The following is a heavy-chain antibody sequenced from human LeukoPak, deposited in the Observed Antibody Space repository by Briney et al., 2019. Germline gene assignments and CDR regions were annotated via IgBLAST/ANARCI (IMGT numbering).Heavy chain of an antibody. CDR1: GFTFSSYW. CDR3: GRFGYVAAVDS. J-gene: IGHJ4*02. D-gene: IGHD2-15*01. Sequence: GGPLRFSCTASGFTFSSYWMTWFPRAPGKGLEWVVNIGPAGRATYYVDSVKGRFTIPRDNAKHLLYLQMNSLRAEDSAVYHCGRFGYVAAVDSWGQGALVTVSS. CDR2: IGPAGRAT. V-gene: IGHV3-7*01.